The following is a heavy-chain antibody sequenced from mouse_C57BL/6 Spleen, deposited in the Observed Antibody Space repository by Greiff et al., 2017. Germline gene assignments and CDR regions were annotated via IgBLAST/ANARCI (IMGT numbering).Heavy chain of an antibody. CDR2: IYPGDGDP. CDR3: ARGGEYDYFDY. CDR1: GYAFSSYW. V-gene: IGHV1-80*01. D-gene: IGHD2-3*01. J-gene: IGHJ2*01. Sequence: QVQLKQSGAELVKPGASVKISCKASGYAFSSYWMNWVKQRPGKGLEWIGQIYPGDGDPNYNGKFKGKATLTADKSSSTAYMQLSSLTAKDSAVYFCARGGEYDYFDYRGQGTTLTVSA.